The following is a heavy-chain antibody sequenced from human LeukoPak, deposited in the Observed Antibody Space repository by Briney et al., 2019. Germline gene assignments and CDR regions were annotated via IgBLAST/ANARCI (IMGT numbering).Heavy chain of an antibody. V-gene: IGHV3-21*01. CDR3: ASVDYGDSELFDY. CDR1: GFTFSSYS. Sequence: GGSLRLSCAASGFTFSSYSMNWVRQAPGKGLEWVSSIGSSSSYIYYADSVKGRFTISRDNAKNSLYLQMNSLRAEDTAVYYCASVDYGDSELFDYWGQGTLVTVSS. D-gene: IGHD4-17*01. CDR2: IGSSSSYI. J-gene: IGHJ4*02.